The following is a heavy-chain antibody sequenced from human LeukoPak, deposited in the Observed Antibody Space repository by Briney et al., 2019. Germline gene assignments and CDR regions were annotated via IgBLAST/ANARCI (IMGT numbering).Heavy chain of an antibody. CDR3: ARAPLNSYGGLY. CDR1: GYTFTSYD. V-gene: IGHV1-8*01. CDR2: MNPNSGNT. D-gene: IGHD5-18*01. Sequence: ASVKVSCKASGYTFTSYDINWVRQATGQGLEWMGWMNPNSGNTGYAQKFQGRVTMTRNTSISTAYMELSSLRSEDTAVYYCARAPLNSYGGLYWGQGTLVTVSS. J-gene: IGHJ4*02.